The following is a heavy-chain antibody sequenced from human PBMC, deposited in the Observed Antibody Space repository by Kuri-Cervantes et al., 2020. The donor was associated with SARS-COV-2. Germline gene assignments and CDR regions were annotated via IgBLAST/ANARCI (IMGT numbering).Heavy chain of an antibody. Sequence: ESLKISCTFYGESFSGYYWSWIRQSPGKGLEWIGEVNHRGSTNYNPSLKSRVTISVDTSRNQVPLRLTSATAADTAVYYCGRVSWIQLWRRYSDSWGQGTLVTVSS. CDR3: GRVSWIQLWRRYSDS. CDR2: VNHRGST. CDR1: GESFSGYY. V-gene: IGHV4-34*01. J-gene: IGHJ4*02. D-gene: IGHD5-18*01.